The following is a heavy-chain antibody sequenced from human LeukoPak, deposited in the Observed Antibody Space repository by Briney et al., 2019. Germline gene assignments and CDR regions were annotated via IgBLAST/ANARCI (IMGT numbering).Heavy chain of an antibody. D-gene: IGHD3-10*01. Sequence: GGSLRLSCAASVFTFSSYGMSWVRQAPGKRPEWVSGISGSGGSTYYADSVKGRFTISRDNAKNSLYLQMNSLRDEDTAVYYCARDAGIYGSVIYYPSYWGQGTLVTVSS. CDR2: ISGSGGST. V-gene: IGHV3-23*01. J-gene: IGHJ4*02. CDR3: ARDAGIYGSVIYYPSY. CDR1: VFTFSSYG.